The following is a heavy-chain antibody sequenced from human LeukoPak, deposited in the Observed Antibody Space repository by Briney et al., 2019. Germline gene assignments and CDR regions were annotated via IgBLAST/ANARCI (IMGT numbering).Heavy chain of an antibody. J-gene: IGHJ4*02. CDR1: GFIVSSNY. CDR3: ARDRGGSSGYYGSCFDY. Sequence: GGSLRLSCAASGFIVSSNYMTWVRQAPGKGLEWVSVIYSGGSTYYADSVKGRFTISRDNSKNTLYLQMNSLRAEDTAVYYCARDRGGSSGYYGSCFDYWGQGTLVTVSS. CDR2: IYSGGST. V-gene: IGHV3-66*02. D-gene: IGHD3-22*01.